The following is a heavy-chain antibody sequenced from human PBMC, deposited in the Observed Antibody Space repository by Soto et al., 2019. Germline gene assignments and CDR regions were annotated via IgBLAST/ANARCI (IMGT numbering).Heavy chain of an antibody. V-gene: IGHV3-48*02. J-gene: IGHJ4*02. CDR3: ARDALYESSGYSYFFDY. D-gene: IGHD3-22*01. CDR2: ISGSSGTI. Sequence: EVQLVESGGGFVQPGGSLRLSCAASGFTFSNYAMNWVRQAPGKGLEWISHISGSSGTIYYADSVQGRFTISRDNAKNSLYLQMNSLRDEDTAVYSCARDALYESSGYSYFFDYWGQGTLVTVSS. CDR1: GFTFSNYA.